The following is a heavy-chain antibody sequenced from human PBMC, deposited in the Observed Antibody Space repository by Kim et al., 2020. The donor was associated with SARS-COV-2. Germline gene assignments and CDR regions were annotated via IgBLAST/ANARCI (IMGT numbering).Heavy chain of an antibody. V-gene: IGHV3-23*01. CDR3: AKDKRWWIAAAGTAEGFDY. J-gene: IGHJ4*02. Sequence: GGSLRLSCAASGFTFSSYAMSWVRQAPGKGLEWVSAISGSGGSTYYADSVKGRFTISRDNSKNTLYLQMNSLRAEDTAVYYCAKDKRWWIAAAGTAEGFDYWGQGTLVTVSS. D-gene: IGHD6-13*01. CDR2: ISGSGGST. CDR1: GFTFSSYA.